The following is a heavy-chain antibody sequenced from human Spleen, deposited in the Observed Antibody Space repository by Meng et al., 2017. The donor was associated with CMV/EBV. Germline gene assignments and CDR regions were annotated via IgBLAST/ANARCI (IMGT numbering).Heavy chain of an antibody. V-gene: IGHV3-30-3*01. Sequence: GESLKISCADSAFTFSRFDIHWVRQAPGKGLEWVAFMSFDGSNEYYADSVKGRFTISRDSSKNTLYLQMNSLRSEDTAVYYCARGRRVVPAAPPNDAFDIWGQGTMVTVSS. CDR1: AFTFSRFD. J-gene: IGHJ3*02. CDR2: MSFDGSNE. CDR3: ARGRRVVPAAPPNDAFDI. D-gene: IGHD2-2*01.